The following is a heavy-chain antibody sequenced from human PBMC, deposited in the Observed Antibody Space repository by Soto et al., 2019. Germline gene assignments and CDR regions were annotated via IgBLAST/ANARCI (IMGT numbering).Heavy chain of an antibody. CDR3: ARVYGIGYCSSTSCYHYGDSGYYFDY. Sequence: KQSQTLSLTCAISGDSVSSNSAAWNWIRQSPSRGLEWLGRTYYRSKWYNDYAVSVKSRITINPDTSKNQFSLQLNSVTPEDTAVYYCARVYGIGYCSSTSCYHYGDSGYYFDYWGQGTLVTVSS. V-gene: IGHV6-1*01. CDR2: TYYRSKWYN. D-gene: IGHD2-2*01. CDR1: GDSVSSNSAA. J-gene: IGHJ4*02.